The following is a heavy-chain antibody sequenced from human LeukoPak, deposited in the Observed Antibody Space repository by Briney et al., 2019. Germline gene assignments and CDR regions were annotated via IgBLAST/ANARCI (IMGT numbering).Heavy chain of an antibody. CDR3: AREDSSSSPYYFDY. CDR1: GGTFSSYA. CDR2: IIPIFGTA. V-gene: IGHV1-69*13. J-gene: IGHJ4*02. Sequence: SVKVSCTASGGTFSSYAISWVRQAPGQGLEWMGGIIPIFGTANYAQKFQGRVTITADESTSTAYMELSRLRSDDTAVYYCAREDSSSSPYYFDYWGQGTLVTVSS. D-gene: IGHD6-6*01.